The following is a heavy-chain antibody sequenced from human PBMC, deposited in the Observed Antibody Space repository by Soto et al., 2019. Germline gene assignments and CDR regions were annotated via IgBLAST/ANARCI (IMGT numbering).Heavy chain of an antibody. V-gene: IGHV5-51*01. Sequence: PGESLKISCKGSGYSFTSYWIGWVRQMPGKGLKWMGIIYPGDSDTRYSPSFQGQVTISADKSISTAYLQWSSLKALDTAMYYFVIHLEGSSWYRVYYYYGMDVWGQGTTVNVCS. CDR3: VIHLEGSSWYRVYYYYGMDV. J-gene: IGHJ6*02. CDR2: IYPGDSDT. D-gene: IGHD6-13*01. CDR1: GYSFTSYW.